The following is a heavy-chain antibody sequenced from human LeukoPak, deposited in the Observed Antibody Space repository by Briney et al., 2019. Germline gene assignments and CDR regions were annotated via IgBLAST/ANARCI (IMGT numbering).Heavy chain of an antibody. Sequence: GGSLRLSCAASGFTFSSYAMSWVRQAPGKGLEWVSAISGSGGSTYYADSVKGRFTISRDNSKNTLYLQMNSLRAEDTAVYYCAKDRGICYYDSSVYSFDYWGQGSLVTVSS. CDR1: GFTFSSYA. CDR3: AKDRGICYYDSSVYSFDY. V-gene: IGHV3-23*01. J-gene: IGHJ4*02. D-gene: IGHD3-22*01. CDR2: ISGSGGST.